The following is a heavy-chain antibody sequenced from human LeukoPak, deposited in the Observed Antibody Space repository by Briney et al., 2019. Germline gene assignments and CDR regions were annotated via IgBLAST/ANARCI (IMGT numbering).Heavy chain of an antibody. CDR1: GGSISSYY. CDR2: IYYSGST. Sequence: PSETLSLTCTVSGGSISSYYWSWIRQPPGKGLEWIGYIYYSGSTNYNPSLKSRVTISVDTSKNQFSLKLSSVTAADTAVYYCARVGGGSYFHYYYYGMDVWGQGTTVTVSS. CDR3: ARVGGGSYFHYYYYGMDV. J-gene: IGHJ6*02. D-gene: IGHD1-26*01. V-gene: IGHV4-59*01.